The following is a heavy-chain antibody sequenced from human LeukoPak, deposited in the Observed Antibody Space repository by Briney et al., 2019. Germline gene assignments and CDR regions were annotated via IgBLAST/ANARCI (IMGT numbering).Heavy chain of an antibody. CDR1: GYSFTSYW. V-gene: IGHV5-51*01. CDR3: AKSRYCTSGSCYTAPFDY. D-gene: IGHD2-2*02. CDR2: IYPGDSDT. J-gene: IGHJ4*02. Sequence: GASLKISCKGSGYSFTSYWIGWGRQLPGKGLEWMGIIYPGDSDTRYSPSFQGQVTISADKSITTAYLQWSSLKASDTAMYYCAKSRYCTSGSCYTAPFDYWGQGTPVTVSS.